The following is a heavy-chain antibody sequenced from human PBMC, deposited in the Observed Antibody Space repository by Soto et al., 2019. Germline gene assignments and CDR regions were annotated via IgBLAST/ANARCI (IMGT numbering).Heavy chain of an antibody. CDR2: ISYDGSNK. Sequence: QVQLEESGGGVVQPGRSLRLSCAASGFTFSRHTMHWVRQAPGKGLEWVASISYDGSNKYYVDSVKGRFTISRDNSKNTLSVQMDSLRAEDTAVYCCARDRLRLGELSLLGYFDYWGQGTLVTVSS. D-gene: IGHD3-16*02. V-gene: IGHV3-30*04. CDR1: GFTFSRHT. J-gene: IGHJ4*02. CDR3: ARDRLRLGELSLLGYFDY.